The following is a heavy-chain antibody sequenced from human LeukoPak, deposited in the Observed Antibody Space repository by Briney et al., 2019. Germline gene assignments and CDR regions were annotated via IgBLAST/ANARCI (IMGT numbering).Heavy chain of an antibody. Sequence: GGSLRLSCAASGFILSIYSMNWVRQAPGKGLEWVSSISSSSSYIYYADSVKGRFTISRDNSKNTLYLQMNSLRAEDTAVYYCAKWELLLVDYWGQGTLVTVSS. V-gene: IGHV3-21*04. CDR3: AKWELLLVDY. CDR2: ISSSSSYI. D-gene: IGHD1-26*01. CDR1: GFILSIYS. J-gene: IGHJ4*02.